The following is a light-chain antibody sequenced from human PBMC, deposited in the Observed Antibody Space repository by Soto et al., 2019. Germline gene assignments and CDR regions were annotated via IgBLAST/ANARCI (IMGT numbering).Light chain of an antibody. J-gene: IGKJ1*01. CDR2: DAS. Sequence: DIHMTKSPSTLSAYVGDRVTITCRASQSISSWLAWYQQKPGKAPKLLIYDASSLESGVPSRFSGSGSGTEFTLTISSLQPDDFATYYCQQYNSYRTFGQGTKVDIK. CDR1: QSISSW. V-gene: IGKV1-5*01. CDR3: QQYNSYRT.